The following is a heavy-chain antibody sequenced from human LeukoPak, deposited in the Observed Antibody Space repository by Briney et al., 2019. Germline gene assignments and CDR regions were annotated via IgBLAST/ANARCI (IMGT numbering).Heavy chain of an antibody. J-gene: IGHJ3*02. CDR3: ARNRDMRYGDYVRSDAFDI. V-gene: IGHV1-18*01. CDR2: ISAYNGNT. CDR1: GYTFTSYG. D-gene: IGHD4-17*01. Sequence: ASVKVSCKASGYTFTSYGISWVRQAPGQGLEWMGWISAYNGNTNYAQKLQGRVTMTTDTSTSTAYMELRSLRSDDTAVYYCARNRDMRYGDYVRSDAFDIWSQGTMVTVSS.